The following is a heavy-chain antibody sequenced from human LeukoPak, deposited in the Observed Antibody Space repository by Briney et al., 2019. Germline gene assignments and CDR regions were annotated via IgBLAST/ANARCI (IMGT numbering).Heavy chain of an antibody. J-gene: IGHJ4*02. Sequence: GGSLRLSCAASGFIFETYWMDWVRQVPGEGLEWVANMKHDGSEEYYVESVKGRFIISRDNANKLLYLQMNSLRAEDTAIYYCARKAAGWGVLDHRGQGLLVTVSS. D-gene: IGHD3-10*01. V-gene: IGHV3-7*03. CDR3: ARKAAGWGVLDH. CDR2: MKHDGSEE. CDR1: GFIFETYW.